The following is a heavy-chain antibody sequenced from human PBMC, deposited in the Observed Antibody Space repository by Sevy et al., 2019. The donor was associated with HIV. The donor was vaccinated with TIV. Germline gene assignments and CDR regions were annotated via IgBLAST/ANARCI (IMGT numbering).Heavy chain of an antibody. Sequence: GGSLRLSCAASGFTFSSYAMSWVRQAPGKGLEWVSTISGSGGSTYYADSVKGRFTISRDNFKNTLYLKMNSLRAEDTAVDYCAILGTYYYDGSGYYYQVPSDYWGQGTLVTVSS. CDR3: AILGTYYYDGSGYYYQVPSDY. CDR2: ISGSGGST. CDR1: GFTFSSYA. V-gene: IGHV3-23*01. J-gene: IGHJ4*02. D-gene: IGHD3-22*01.